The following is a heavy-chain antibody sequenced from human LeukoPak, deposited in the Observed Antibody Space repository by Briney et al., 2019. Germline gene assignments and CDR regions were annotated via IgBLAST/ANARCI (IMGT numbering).Heavy chain of an antibody. CDR3: AKDSMEWLYYFDY. Sequence: GGSLRLSCAASGFTLSSYAMSWVRQAPGKGLEWVSAISGSGGSTYYADSVKGRFTISRDNSKNTLYLQMNSLRAEDTAVYYCAKDSMEWLYYFDYWGQGTLVTVSS. J-gene: IGHJ4*02. D-gene: IGHD3-3*01. CDR1: GFTLSSYA. V-gene: IGHV3-23*01. CDR2: ISGSGGST.